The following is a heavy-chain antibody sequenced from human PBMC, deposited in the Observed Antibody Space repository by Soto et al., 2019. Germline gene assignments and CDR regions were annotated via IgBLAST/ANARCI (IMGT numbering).Heavy chain of an antibody. CDR3: ARDFLRYFDGEGDHYYYYGMDV. J-gene: IGHJ6*04. V-gene: IGHV1-18*01. Sequence: GASVKVSCKASGYTFTSYGISWVRQAPGQGLEWMGWISAYIGNTNYAQKLQGRVTMTTDTSTSTAYMELRSLRSDDTAVYYCARDFLRYFDGEGDHYYYYGMDVWGKGTRVTAPQ. CDR1: GYTFTSYG. CDR2: ISAYIGNT. D-gene: IGHD3-9*01.